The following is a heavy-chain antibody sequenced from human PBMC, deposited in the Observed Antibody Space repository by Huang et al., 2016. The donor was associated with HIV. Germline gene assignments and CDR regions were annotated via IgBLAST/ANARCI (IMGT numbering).Heavy chain of an antibody. CDR3: AKDKLGSRHGMGGMDV. V-gene: IGHV3-30*18. CDR2: ISYDGRNK. CDR1: GFPFSSYG. D-gene: IGHD7-27*01. Sequence: QVQLVESGGGVVQPGRSLRRSCAASGFPFSSYGMHWVRQAPGKGLEWVAVISYDGRNKYYADSVKGRFTISRDSSKNTLYLEMNSLRTEDTAVYYCAKDKLGSRHGMGGMDVWGQGTTVTVSS. J-gene: IGHJ6*02.